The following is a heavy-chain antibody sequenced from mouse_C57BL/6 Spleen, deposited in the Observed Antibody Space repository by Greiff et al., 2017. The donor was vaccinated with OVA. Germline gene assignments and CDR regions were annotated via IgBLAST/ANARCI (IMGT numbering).Heavy chain of an antibody. J-gene: IGHJ4*01. V-gene: IGHV5-6*01. CDR3: ARDSLWDYAMDY. Sequence: EVHLVESGGDLVKPGGSLKLSCAASGFTFSSYGMSWVRQTPDKRLEWVATISSGGSYTYYPDSVKGRFTISRDNAKNTLYLQMSSLKSEDTAMYYCARDSLWDYAMDYWGQGTSVTVSS. CDR2: ISSGGSYT. CDR1: GFTFSSYG. D-gene: IGHD6-5*01.